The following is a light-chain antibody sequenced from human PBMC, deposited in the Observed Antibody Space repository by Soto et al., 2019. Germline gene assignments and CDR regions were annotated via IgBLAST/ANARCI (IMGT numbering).Light chain of an antibody. CDR2: DAS. J-gene: IGKJ1*01. CDR3: QQYNSYSQT. CDR1: QSISSW. Sequence: DIQMTQSPSTLPASVGDRVTITCRASQSISSWLAWYQQKPGKAPNLLIYDASSLESGVPSRFSGSGSGTEFTLTISSLQPDDFATYYCQQYNSYSQTFGQGTKV. V-gene: IGKV1-5*01.